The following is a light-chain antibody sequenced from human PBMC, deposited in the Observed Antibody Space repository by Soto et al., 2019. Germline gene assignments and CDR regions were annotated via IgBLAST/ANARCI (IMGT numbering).Light chain of an antibody. CDR1: SSNIGSHT. J-gene: IGLJ1*01. V-gene: IGLV1-44*01. CDR2: SSD. CDR3: AAWDDRLNGYV. Sequence: QSVLIQPPSVSGTPGQRVTISCSGSSSNIGSHTVSWYQQLPGTAPKLLIYSSDQRPSGVPDRFSGSKSGTSASLAISGLQSEDEADYFCAAWDDRLNGYVFATGTKSPS.